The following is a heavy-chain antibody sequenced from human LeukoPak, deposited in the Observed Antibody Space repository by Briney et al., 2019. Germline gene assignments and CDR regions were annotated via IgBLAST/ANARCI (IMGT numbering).Heavy chain of an antibody. V-gene: IGHV1-18*01. Sequence: GASVKVSCKASGYTFTSYGISWVRQAPGQGLEWMGWISAYNGNTNYAQKLQGRVTMTTDTFTSTAYMELRNLRSDDTAVYYCARSDDFWSGSDAFDIWGQGTMVTVSS. D-gene: IGHD3-3*01. J-gene: IGHJ3*02. CDR1: GYTFTSYG. CDR3: ARSDDFWSGSDAFDI. CDR2: ISAYNGNT.